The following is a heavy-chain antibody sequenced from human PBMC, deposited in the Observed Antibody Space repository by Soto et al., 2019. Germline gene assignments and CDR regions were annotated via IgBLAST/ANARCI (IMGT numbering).Heavy chain of an antibody. CDR3: ARESAGYYYDSSGSEQNYYYYGMDV. CDR1: GFTFSSYS. J-gene: IGHJ6*02. D-gene: IGHD3-22*01. CDR2: ISSSSSTI. Sequence: GGSLRLSCAASGFTFSSYSMNWVRQAPGKGLEWVSYISSSSSTIYYADSVKGRFNISRDNAKNSLYLQMNSLRDEDTAVYYCARESAGYYYDSSGSEQNYYYYGMDVWGQGTTVTVSS. V-gene: IGHV3-48*02.